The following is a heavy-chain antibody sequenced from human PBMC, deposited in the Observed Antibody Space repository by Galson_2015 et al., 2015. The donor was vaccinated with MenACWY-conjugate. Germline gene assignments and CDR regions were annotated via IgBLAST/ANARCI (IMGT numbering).Heavy chain of an antibody. CDR1: GYSFASYW. CDR3: ARHGEPGSLGVWGIAAAGGFDY. J-gene: IGHJ4*02. D-gene: IGHD6-13*01. Sequence: QSGAEVKKPGESLKISCKGSGYSFASYWIGWVRQMPGKGLEWMGIIYPGDSDTRYSPSFQGQVAISADKSISTAYLQWSSLKASDTAMYYCARHGEPGSLGVWGIAAAGGFDYWGQGTLVTVSS. CDR2: IYPGDSDT. V-gene: IGHV5-51*01.